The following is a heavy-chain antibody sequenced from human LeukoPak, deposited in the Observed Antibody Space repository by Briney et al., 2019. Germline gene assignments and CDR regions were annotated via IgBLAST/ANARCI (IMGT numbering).Heavy chain of an antibody. D-gene: IGHD3-22*01. Sequence: PGGSLRLSCAASGFTFSSYSMNWVRQAPGKGLEWVSYISSSSSTIYYADSVKGRFTISRDNAKNSLYLQMNSLRAEDTAVYYCAREVIDSNLRFDPWGQGTLVTVSS. J-gene: IGHJ5*02. CDR1: GFTFSSYS. CDR2: ISSSSSTI. CDR3: AREVIDSNLRFDP. V-gene: IGHV3-48*01.